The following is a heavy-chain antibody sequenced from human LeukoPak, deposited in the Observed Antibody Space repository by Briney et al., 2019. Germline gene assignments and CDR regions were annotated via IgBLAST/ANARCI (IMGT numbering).Heavy chain of an antibody. CDR3: ARVQIPTSLDS. CDR2: ISYDGSNK. Sequence: GGSLRLSCAASGFTFSSYAMHWVRQAPGKGLEWVAVISYDGSNKYYADSVKGRFTISRDNSKNTLYLKMNSLRAEDTAGYYCARVQIPTSLDSWGQGTRVTVSS. CDR1: GFTFSSYA. J-gene: IGHJ4*02. V-gene: IGHV3-30-3*01. D-gene: IGHD1-26*01.